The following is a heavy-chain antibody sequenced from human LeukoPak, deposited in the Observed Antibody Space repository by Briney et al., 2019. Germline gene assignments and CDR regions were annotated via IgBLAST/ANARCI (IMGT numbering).Heavy chain of an antibody. CDR1: GYTFSGFH. CDR3: ARDSNTWAFDY. J-gene: IGHJ4*02. D-gene: IGHD6-13*01. Sequence: ASVKVSCKASGYTFSGFHIHWVRQAPGQGLAWMGIIYSSGGGTSYAQKFQGRVTVTRDTSTSTTYMELSGLRSEDTAVYYCARDSNTWAFDYWGQGTLVTVSS. CDR2: IYSSGGGT. V-gene: IGHV1-46*01.